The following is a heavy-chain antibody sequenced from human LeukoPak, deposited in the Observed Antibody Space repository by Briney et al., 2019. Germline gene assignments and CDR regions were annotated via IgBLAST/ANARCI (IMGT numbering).Heavy chain of an antibody. CDR1: GFTFSSYG. J-gene: IGHJ4*02. CDR3: AKGGYPAYFDY. CDR2: ISGSGGST. Sequence: GGSLRLSCAASGFTFSSYGMSWVREAPGKGLEWVSAISGSGGSTYYADSVKGRFTISRDNSKNTLYLQMNSLRAEDTAVYYCAKGGYPAYFDYWGQGTLVTVSS. V-gene: IGHV3-23*01. D-gene: IGHD2-2*01.